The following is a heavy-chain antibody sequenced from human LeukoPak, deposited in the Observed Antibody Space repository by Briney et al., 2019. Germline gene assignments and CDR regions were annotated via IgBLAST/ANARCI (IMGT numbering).Heavy chain of an antibody. J-gene: IGHJ4*02. CDR2: ISYDGSNK. CDR1: GFTLSSYG. D-gene: IGHD3-22*01. CDR3: AKDVYYYDSSGYFDYFDY. V-gene: IGHV3-30*18. Sequence: GGSLRLSCAASGFTLSSYGMHWVRQAPGKGLEWVAVISYDGSNKYYADSVKGRFTISRDNSKNTLYLQMNSLRAEDTAVYYCAKDVYYYDSSGYFDYFDYWGQGTLVTVSS.